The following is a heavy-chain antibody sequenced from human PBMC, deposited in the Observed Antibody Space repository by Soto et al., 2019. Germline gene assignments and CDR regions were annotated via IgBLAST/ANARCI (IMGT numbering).Heavy chain of an antibody. V-gene: IGHV3-53*01. CDR2: IYGGLTT. Sequence: GGSLRLSCAASGFTVSSTYMTWVRQAPGKGLEWVSVIYGGLTTSYADSVKGRFTISRDNSKNTLYLQMNSLRAEDTAVYYCAKGTVGSTLQPYYFDFWGQGTLVTVSS. CDR3: AKGTVGSTLQPYYFDF. CDR1: GFTVSSTY. J-gene: IGHJ4*02. D-gene: IGHD6-13*01.